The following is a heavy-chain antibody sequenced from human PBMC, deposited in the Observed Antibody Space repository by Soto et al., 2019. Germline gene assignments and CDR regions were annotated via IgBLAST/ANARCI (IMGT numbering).Heavy chain of an antibody. V-gene: IGHV1-18*01. CDR2: ISAYNGNT. Sequence: QVQLVQSGAEVKKPGASVKVSCKASGYSFTRYYINWVRQAPGQGLEWMGWISAYNGNTHYEEKLQGRVTLTTDTSTSTAYMELRSLRSDYTAVYFCARGGQCDFGSDYWGQGTLVTVSS. D-gene: IGHD1-26*01. J-gene: IGHJ4*02. CDR3: ARGGQCDFGSDY. CDR1: GYSFTRYY.